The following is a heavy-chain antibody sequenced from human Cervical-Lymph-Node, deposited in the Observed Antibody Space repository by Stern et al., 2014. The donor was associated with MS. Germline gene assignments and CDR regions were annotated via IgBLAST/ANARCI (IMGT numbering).Heavy chain of an antibody. V-gene: IGHV1-18*04. CDR1: GYTFASYD. J-gene: IGHJ4*02. Sequence: VQLVQSGPEVKKPGASVEVSCKASGYTFASYDIAWVRQAPGQGLEWMGWISAYNGNTNYERKLQGRVTLTTNTTTSTAYMELRSLRSDDTAIYFCARSGTRVPRGYWGQGTLITVSS. CDR3: ARSGTRVPRGY. CDR2: ISAYNGNT. D-gene: IGHD6-25*01.